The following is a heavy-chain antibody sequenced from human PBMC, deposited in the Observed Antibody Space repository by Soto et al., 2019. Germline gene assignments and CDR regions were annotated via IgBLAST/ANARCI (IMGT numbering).Heavy chain of an antibody. CDR1: GFSFSSYG. Sequence: QVRLVESGGGVVQPGRSLRLSCVASGFSFSSYGIHWVRQAPGKGLEWVAVVSSDGNTKYYAESVKGRFTISRDNSKNMLYLQMDSLRPADTAVYYCTKEIAVAGDFDYWGHGTLVIVSS. CDR3: TKEIAVAGDFDY. V-gene: IGHV3-30*18. J-gene: IGHJ4*01. CDR2: VSSDGNTK. D-gene: IGHD6-19*01.